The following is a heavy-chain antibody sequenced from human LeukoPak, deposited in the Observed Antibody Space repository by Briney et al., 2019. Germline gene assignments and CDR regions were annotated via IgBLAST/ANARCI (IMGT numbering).Heavy chain of an antibody. CDR1: GFIFSSYG. CDR2: IRYDGSNK. J-gene: IGHJ3*02. CDR3: GGANAFDI. D-gene: IGHD3-16*01. V-gene: IGHV3-30*02. Sequence: GGSLRLSCAASGFIFSSYGMHWVRQAPGKGLEWVAFIRYDGSNKYYADSVKGRFTISRDNSKNTLYLQMNSLRAEDTAVYYCGGANAFDIWGQGTMVTVSS.